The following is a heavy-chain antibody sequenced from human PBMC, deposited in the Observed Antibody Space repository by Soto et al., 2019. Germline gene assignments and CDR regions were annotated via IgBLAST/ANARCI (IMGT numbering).Heavy chain of an antibody. V-gene: IGHV1-46*03. D-gene: IGHD3-22*01. CDR1: GFTLRNYY. CDR3: ARGPYYSDRSGYYFLSAY. CDR2: INLSDTST. Sequence: ASVKVSCKASGFTLRNYYIHWVRQAPGQGLEWMGIINLSDTSTRYAQKFQGRVTMTSDTSTSTVHMEVSSLRSEDTAVYYCARGPYYSDRSGYYFLSAYWGPGTLVTVSS. J-gene: IGHJ4*02.